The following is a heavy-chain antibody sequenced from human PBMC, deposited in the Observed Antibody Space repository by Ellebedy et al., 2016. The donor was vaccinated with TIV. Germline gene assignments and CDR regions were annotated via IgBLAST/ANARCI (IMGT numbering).Heavy chain of an antibody. D-gene: IGHD4-17*01. CDR1: GFSLTTPGVG. CDR3: VYKPYGRGMSKVMDV. CDR2: IYWNDNE. V-gene: IGHV2-5*04. J-gene: IGHJ6*02. Sequence: SGPTLVXPTPTLTLTCTFSGFSLTTPGVGVGWIRQPPGEALEWLAVIYWNDNEYYRPPPRSRLTITKVISKNQVVLTMTNMDPMDTGTYYCVYKPYGRGMSKVMDVWGQGTTVTVSS.